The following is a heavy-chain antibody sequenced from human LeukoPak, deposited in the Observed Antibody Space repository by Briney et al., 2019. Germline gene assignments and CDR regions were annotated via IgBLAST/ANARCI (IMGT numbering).Heavy chain of an antibody. D-gene: IGHD5-24*01. CDR3: ARLNYPKALRYYYYMDV. Sequence: PSETLSLTCTVSGGSISSYYWSWIRQPPGKGLEWIGYIYYSGSTNYNPSLKSRVTISVDTSKNQFSLKLSSVTAADTAVYYCARLNYPKALRYYYYMDVWDKGTTVTVSS. CDR1: GGSISSYY. J-gene: IGHJ6*03. V-gene: IGHV4-59*01. CDR2: IYYSGST.